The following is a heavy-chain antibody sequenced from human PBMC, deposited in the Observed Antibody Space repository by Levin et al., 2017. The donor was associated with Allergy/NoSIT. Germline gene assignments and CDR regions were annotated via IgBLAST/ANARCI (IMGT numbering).Heavy chain of an antibody. V-gene: IGHV3-23*01. J-gene: IGHJ4*02. D-gene: IGHD5-24*01. Sequence: QAGGSLRLSCAASGFTFSNYAMSWVRQVPGKGLEWVSGISDNADKTDFADSVRGRFTVSRDNSKNTLYLQMNSLRAEDTAIYYCAKDRITKGFYFFDDWGQGTLVTVSS. CDR1: GFTFSNYA. CDR2: ISDNADKT. CDR3: AKDRITKGFYFFDD.